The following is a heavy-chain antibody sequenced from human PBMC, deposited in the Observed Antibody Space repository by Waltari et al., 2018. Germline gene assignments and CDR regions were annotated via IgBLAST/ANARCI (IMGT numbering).Heavy chain of an antibody. CDR2: MNREATIK. CDR1: GFTFSDNW. D-gene: IGHD6-19*01. J-gene: IGHJ4*02. V-gene: IGHV3-74*01. CDR3: VRGSSGWYGTDF. Sequence: EVKLVESGGGLVQPGGSLILSCAASGFTFSDNWMHWVRQAPGKGVVWVSRMNREATIKDYADSVKGRFTISRDNAENTLYLQMNSLRIEDTAIYYCVRGSSGWYGTDFWGQGTLVTVSS.